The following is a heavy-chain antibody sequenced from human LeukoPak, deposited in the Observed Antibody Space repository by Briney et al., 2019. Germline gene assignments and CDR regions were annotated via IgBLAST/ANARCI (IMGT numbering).Heavy chain of an antibody. D-gene: IGHD3-22*01. CDR1: GITLSNYG. CDR3: AKRGVVIRVILVGFHKEANYFDS. J-gene: IGHJ4*02. Sequence: GGSLRLSCAVSGITLSNYGISWVRQAPGKGLEWVAGISDSVGRTNYADSVKGRFTISRDNPKNTLYLQMTSMRAEDTAVYFCAKRGVVIRVILVGFHKEANYFDSWGQGALVTVSS. CDR2: ISDSVGRT. V-gene: IGHV3-23*01.